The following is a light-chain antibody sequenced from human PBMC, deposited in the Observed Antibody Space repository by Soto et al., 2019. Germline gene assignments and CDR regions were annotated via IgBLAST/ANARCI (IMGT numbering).Light chain of an antibody. CDR2: EVS. CDR1: GSDVGGYNY. J-gene: IGLJ2*01. CDR3: SSYTSSSVV. V-gene: IGLV2-14*01. Sequence: QSVLTQPASVSGSLGQSITISCTGTGSDVGGYNYVSWYQQHPGKAPKLMIYEVSNRPSGVSNRFSGSKSGNTASLTISGLQAEDEADYYCSSYTSSSVVFGGGTKLTVL.